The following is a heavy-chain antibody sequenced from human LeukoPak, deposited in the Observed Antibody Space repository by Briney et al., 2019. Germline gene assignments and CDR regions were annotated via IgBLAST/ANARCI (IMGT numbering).Heavy chain of an antibody. D-gene: IGHD3-10*01. CDR2: INQDGSEK. CDR1: GFTFSSYW. J-gene: IGHJ4*02. Sequence: GGSLRLSCAASGFTFSSYWMSWVRQAPGKGLEWVANINQDGSEKYYVDSMKGRFTISRDNAKNSLYLQMNSLRAEDAAVYYCARGYGSGNYYFDYWGQGTLVSVSS. CDR3: ARGYGSGNYYFDY. V-gene: IGHV3-7*04.